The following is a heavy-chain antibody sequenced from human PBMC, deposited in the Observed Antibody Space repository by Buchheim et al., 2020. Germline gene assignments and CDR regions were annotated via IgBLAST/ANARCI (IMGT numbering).Heavy chain of an antibody. V-gene: IGHV4-34*01. Sequence: QVQLQQWGAGLLKPSETLSLTCAVYGGSFSGYYWSWIRQPPGKGLEWIGEINHSGSTNYNPSLKSRVTISVDTSKNQFSLKLSSVTAADTAVYYCARVRGDVLRFLEWSLDGMDVWGQGTT. CDR2: INHSGST. J-gene: IGHJ6*02. CDR3: ARVRGDVLRFLEWSLDGMDV. D-gene: IGHD3-3*01. CDR1: GGSFSGYY.